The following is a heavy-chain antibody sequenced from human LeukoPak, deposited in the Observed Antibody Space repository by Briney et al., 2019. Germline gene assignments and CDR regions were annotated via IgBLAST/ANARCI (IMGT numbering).Heavy chain of an antibody. CDR2: INPKRGGT. CDR1: GYTFVDHY. Sequence: ASVKVSCKASGYTFVDHYIHWVRQAPGQGHEWMGWINPKRGGTTYAEKFEGRVTMTSDTAISTVYMELTSLRSDDTAFYYCAREVKVPGELLGGFDSWGQGSLVTVSS. D-gene: IGHD3-10*01. J-gene: IGHJ5*01. V-gene: IGHV1-2*02. CDR3: AREVKVPGELLGGFDS.